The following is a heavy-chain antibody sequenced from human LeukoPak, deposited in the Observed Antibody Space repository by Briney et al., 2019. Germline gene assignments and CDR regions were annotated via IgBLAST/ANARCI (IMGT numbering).Heavy chain of an antibody. V-gene: IGHV4-39*01. Sequence: KSSETLSLTCTVSGGSTSSNSYYWGWIRQPPGKGLEWIGSIYYSGSTYYNPSLKSRVTISVDTSKNQFSLKLSSVTAADTAVYYCARQGGRTVTTDAFDIWGQGTMVTVSS. CDR3: ARQGGRTVTTDAFDI. CDR2: IYYSGST. J-gene: IGHJ3*02. D-gene: IGHD4-17*01. CDR1: GGSTSSNSYY.